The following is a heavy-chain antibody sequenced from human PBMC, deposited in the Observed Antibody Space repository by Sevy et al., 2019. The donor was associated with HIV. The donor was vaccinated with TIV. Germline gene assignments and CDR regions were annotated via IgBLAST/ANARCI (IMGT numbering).Heavy chain of an antibody. CDR3: ARSPPVVVVPGAPSWFDP. CDR2: INEGGIT. CDR1: DGSFSGYY. V-gene: IGHV4-34*01. D-gene: IGHD2-2*01. Sequence: ETLSLTCAVHDGSFSGYYWNWIRQLPGKGLEWIGEINEGGITYYNPSLKSRVTISVDTSKKQFSLKLNSVTAVDSAVYFCARSPPVVVVPGAPSWFDPWGQGTLVTVSS. J-gene: IGHJ5*02.